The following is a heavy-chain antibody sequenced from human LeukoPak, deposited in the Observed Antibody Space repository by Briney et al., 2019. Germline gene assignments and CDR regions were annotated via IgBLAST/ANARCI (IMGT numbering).Heavy chain of an antibody. J-gene: IGHJ4*02. D-gene: IGHD2-21*02. V-gene: IGHV3-64*01. CDR3: ARALAYCGGDCYSGLDY. CDR1: GFTFSSYA. Sequence: GGSLRLSCAASGFTFSSYAVHWVRQAPGKGLEYVSAISSNGGSTYYANSVKGRFTTSRDNSKNTLYLQMGSLRAEDMAVYYCARALAYCGGDCYSGLDYWGQGTLVTVSS. CDR2: ISSNGGST.